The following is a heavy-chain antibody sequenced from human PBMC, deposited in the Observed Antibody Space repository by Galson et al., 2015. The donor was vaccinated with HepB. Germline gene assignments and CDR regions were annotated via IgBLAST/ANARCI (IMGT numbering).Heavy chain of an antibody. CDR1: GGSISSGSYY. CDR2: IYTSGST. D-gene: IGHD2-8*01. Sequence: TLSLTCTVSGGSISSGSYYWSWIRQPAGKGLEWIGRIYTSGSTNYNPSLKSRVTMSVDTSKNQFSLKLSSVTAADTAVYYCAREDIVLMVYGRNWYFDLWGRGTLVTVSS. J-gene: IGHJ2*01. CDR3: AREDIVLMVYGRNWYFDL. V-gene: IGHV4-61*02.